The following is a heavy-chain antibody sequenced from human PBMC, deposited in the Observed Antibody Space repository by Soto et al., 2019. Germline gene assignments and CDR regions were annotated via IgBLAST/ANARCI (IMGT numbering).Heavy chain of an antibody. CDR1: GFTFSSYA. CDR2: ISYDGSNK. D-gene: IGHD6-13*01. J-gene: IGHJ5*02. CDR3: AREGYSSSWYGP. V-gene: IGHV3-30-3*01. Sequence: GESLKISCAASGFTFSSYAMHWVRQAPGKGLEWVAVISYDGSNKYYADSVKGRFTISRDNSKNTLYLQMNSLGAEDTAVYYCAREGYSSSWYGPWGQGTLVTVSS.